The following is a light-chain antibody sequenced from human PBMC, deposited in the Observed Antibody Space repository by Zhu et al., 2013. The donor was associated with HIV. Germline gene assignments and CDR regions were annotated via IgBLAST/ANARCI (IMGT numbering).Light chain of an antibody. Sequence: DIQMTQSPSSLSASVGDRVTITCRASQSISSHLNWYQQKPGRAPKLLIYAASSLQSGVPSRFSGSGSGTDFTLTISSLQPEDFATYYCQQSYSTLWMFGQGTKVEIK. CDR3: QQSYSTLWM. J-gene: IGKJ1*01. CDR1: QSISSH. V-gene: IGKV1-39*01. CDR2: AAS.